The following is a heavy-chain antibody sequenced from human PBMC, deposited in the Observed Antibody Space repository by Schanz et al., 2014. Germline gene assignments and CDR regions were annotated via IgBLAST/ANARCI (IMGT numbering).Heavy chain of an antibody. V-gene: IGHV3-23*01. D-gene: IGHD3-9*01. Sequence: EVQLLESGGGLVQPGGSLRLSCAASGFTFSSYAMTWVRQAPGKGLEWVSGISGSGGSTYDADSVKGRFTISRDNSKNTLYLQMNSLRAEDTAVYYCEKDHAGSDILTALGNWGQGTLVTVSS. CDR1: GFTFSSYA. CDR2: ISGSGGST. J-gene: IGHJ4*02. CDR3: EKDHAGSDILTALGN.